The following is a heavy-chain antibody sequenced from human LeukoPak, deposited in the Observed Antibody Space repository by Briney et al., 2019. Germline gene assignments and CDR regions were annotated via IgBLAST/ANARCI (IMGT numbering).Heavy chain of an antibody. CDR2: IKQDGSEK. J-gene: IGHJ5*02. CDR3: AREPLNYYDSSGYYYRSPFDP. V-gene: IGHV3-7*01. CDR1: GFTFSSYW. D-gene: IGHD3-22*01. Sequence: GGSLRLSCAASGFTFSSYWMSWVRQAPGKGLEWVASIKQDGSEKYYVDSVKGRFTISRDNAKNSLYLQMNSLRAEDTAVYYCAREPLNYYDSSGYYYRSPFDPWGQGTLVTVSS.